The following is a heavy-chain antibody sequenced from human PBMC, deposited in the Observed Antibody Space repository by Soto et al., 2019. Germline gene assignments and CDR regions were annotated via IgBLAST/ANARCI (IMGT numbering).Heavy chain of an antibody. CDR1: GFTFSSYG. V-gene: IGHV3-33*01. CDR2: IWYDGSNK. D-gene: IGHD2-15*01. Sequence: QVQLVESGGGVVQPGRSLRLSCAASGFTFSSYGMHWVRQAPGKGLEWVAVIWYDGSNKYYADSVKGRFTISRDNSKNTLYLQMNSLRAEDTAVYYCARVRGYCSGGSCYWSGYFDYWGQETLVTVSS. CDR3: ARVRGYCSGGSCYWSGYFDY. J-gene: IGHJ4*02.